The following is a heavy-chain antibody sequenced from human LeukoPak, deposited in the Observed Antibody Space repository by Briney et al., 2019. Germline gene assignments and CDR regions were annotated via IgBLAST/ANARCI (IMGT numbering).Heavy chain of an antibody. CDR2: IWYDGSNK. Sequence: PGGSLRLSCAASGFTFSSYGMHWVRQAPGKGLEWVAVIWYDGSNKYYADSVKGRFTISRDNSKNTLYLQMNSLRAEDTAVYYCARVLLGATTINYYYYYMDVWGKGTTVTVSS. V-gene: IGHV3-33*01. CDR3: ARVLLGATTINYYYYYMDV. J-gene: IGHJ6*03. D-gene: IGHD1-26*01. CDR1: GFTFSSYG.